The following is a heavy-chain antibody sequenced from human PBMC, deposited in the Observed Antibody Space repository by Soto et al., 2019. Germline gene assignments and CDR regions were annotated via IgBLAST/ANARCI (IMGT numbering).Heavy chain of an antibody. CDR3: ARLNGYCIRGSCHGHYAMDV. Sequence: QLQLQESGPGLVKPSETLSLTCTVSSAPVSSTTYTWGWIRQPPGKGLEWVASVYYGGRSYYNPSLNSRVTIAVDTSKNQCALKMTSVTAADTAVYYGARLNGYCIRGSCHGHYAMDVWGQGTTVTVSS. J-gene: IGHJ6*02. D-gene: IGHD2-15*01. V-gene: IGHV4-39*01. CDR1: SAPVSSTTYT. CDR2: VYYGGRS.